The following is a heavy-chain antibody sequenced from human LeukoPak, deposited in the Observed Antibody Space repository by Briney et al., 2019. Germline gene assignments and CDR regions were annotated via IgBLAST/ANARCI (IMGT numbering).Heavy chain of an antibody. CDR2: INSDGSST. CDR3: ARLDRVATPGDY. V-gene: IGHV3-74*01. Sequence: GGSLRLSCAASGFTFSSYWMHWVRQAPGKGLVWVSRINSDGSSTSYADFVKGRFTISRDNTKNSLYLQMNSLRAEDTALYYCARLDRVATPGDYWGQGTLVTVSS. CDR1: GFTFSSYW. D-gene: IGHD5-12*01. J-gene: IGHJ4*02.